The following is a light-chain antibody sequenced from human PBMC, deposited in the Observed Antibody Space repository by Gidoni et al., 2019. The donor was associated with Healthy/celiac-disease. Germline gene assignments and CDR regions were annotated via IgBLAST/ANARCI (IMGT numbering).Light chain of an antibody. CDR1: QSISSW. J-gene: IGKJ1*01. CDR2: NAS. Sequence: DIQNTQSPSTLSGSVGDRVHITCRASQSISSWLAWYQQKPGKAPKLLIYNASSLESGVPSRFSGSGSGTEFTLTISSLQPDDFATYYCQQYNSYSRTFGQGTKVEIK. V-gene: IGKV1-5*03. CDR3: QQYNSYSRT.